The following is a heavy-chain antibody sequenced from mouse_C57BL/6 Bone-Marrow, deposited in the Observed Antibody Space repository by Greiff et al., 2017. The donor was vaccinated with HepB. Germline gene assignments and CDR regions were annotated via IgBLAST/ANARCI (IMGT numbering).Heavy chain of an antibody. CDR1: GFNIKNTY. Sequence: VQLQQSVAELVRPGASVKLSCTASGFNIKNTYMHWVKQRPEQGLEWIGRIDPANGNTKYAPKFQGEATITADTSSTTAYLQLSSLTSEDTAIYYCARSLYDGYLAWFAYWGQGTLVTVSA. J-gene: IGHJ3*01. D-gene: IGHD2-3*01. CDR3: ARSLYDGYLAWFAY. CDR2: IDPANGNT. V-gene: IGHV14-3*01.